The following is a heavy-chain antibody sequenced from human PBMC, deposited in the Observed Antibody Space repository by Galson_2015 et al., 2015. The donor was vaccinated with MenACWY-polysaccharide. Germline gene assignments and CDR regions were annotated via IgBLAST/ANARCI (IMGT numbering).Heavy chain of an antibody. Sequence: SLRLSCAVPGFTFSSYVMSWVRQAPGRGLEWVSSITDSGSSTYYVDSVKGRFTISRDNSKNTPFLQMNSLRADDTAVYYCAKGGREVDNWLDPWGQGALVTVSS. D-gene: IGHD1-26*01. CDR3: AKGGREVDNWLDP. J-gene: IGHJ5*02. CDR1: GFTFSSYV. CDR2: ITDSGSST. V-gene: IGHV3-23*01.